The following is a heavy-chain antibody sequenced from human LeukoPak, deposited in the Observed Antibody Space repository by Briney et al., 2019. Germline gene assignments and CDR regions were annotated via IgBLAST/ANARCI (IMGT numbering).Heavy chain of an antibody. J-gene: IGHJ4*02. Sequence: GGSLRLSCEASGFSFSTSGVHWVRQAPGRGLEWMAVISKDGRKNHYADSVKGRFTISRDNSKSTLFLQMNSLRPEDTAIYYCARDLLNYGSAYYDVGIFDSWGQGTLVTVSS. CDR2: ISKDGRKN. CDR3: ARDLLNYGSAYYDVGIFDS. CDR1: GFSFSTSG. V-gene: IGHV3-30*04. D-gene: IGHD3-10*01.